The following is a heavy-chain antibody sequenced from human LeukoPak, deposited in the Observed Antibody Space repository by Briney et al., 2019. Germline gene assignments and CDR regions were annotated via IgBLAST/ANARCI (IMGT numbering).Heavy chain of an antibody. D-gene: IGHD3-10*01. V-gene: IGHV1-2*02. CDR3: ARAYGSGSYHRDNWFDP. J-gene: IGHJ5*02. CDR2: INPNSGGT. Sequence: ASVKVSCKASGYTFTGYYMHWVRQAPGQGLEWMGWINPNSGGTNYAQKFQGRVTMTRDTSISTAYMELSRLRSDDTAVYYCARAYGSGSYHRDNWFDPWGQGTLVTVSS. CDR1: GYTFTGYY.